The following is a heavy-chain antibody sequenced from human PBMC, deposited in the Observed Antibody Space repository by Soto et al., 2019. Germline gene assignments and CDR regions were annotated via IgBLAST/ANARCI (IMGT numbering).Heavy chain of an antibody. CDR1: GFTFGDYA. CDR2: IRSKAYGGTT. CDR3: TARVTIFGVAPTPWFDL. Sequence: GGSLRLSCTASGFTFGDYAMSWFRQAPGKGLEWVGFIRSKAYGGTTEYAASVKGRFTISRDDSKSIAYLQMNSLKTEDTAVYYCTARVTIFGVAPTPWFDLWGQGTLVTVSS. D-gene: IGHD3-3*01. V-gene: IGHV3-49*03. J-gene: IGHJ5*02.